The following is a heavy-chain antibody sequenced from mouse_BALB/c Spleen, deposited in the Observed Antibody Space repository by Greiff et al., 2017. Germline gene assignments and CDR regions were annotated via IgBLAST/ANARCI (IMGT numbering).Heavy chain of an antibody. D-gene: IGHD2-1*01. CDR2: INPSTGYT. CDR1: GYTFTSYW. CDR3: AIYYGNYDAMDY. Sequence: QVQLQQSGTVLARPGASVKMSCKASGYTFTSYWMHWVKQRPGQGLEWIGYINPSTGYTEYNQKFKDKATLTADKSSSTAYMQLSSLTSEDSAVYYCAIYYGNYDAMDYWGQGTSVTVSS. V-gene: IGHV1-4*01. J-gene: IGHJ4*01.